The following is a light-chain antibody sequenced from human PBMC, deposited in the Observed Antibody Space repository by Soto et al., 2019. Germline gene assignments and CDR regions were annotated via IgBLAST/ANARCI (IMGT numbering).Light chain of an antibody. V-gene: IGLV2-18*02. Sequence: SVLTQPPSVSGSPGQSVTISCTGTSSDVGSYNRVSWYQQPPGTAPKLMIYEVSNRPSGVPDRFSGSKSGNTASLTISGLQAEDEADYYCSSYTSSSTWVFGTGTKVTVL. CDR3: SSYTSSSTWV. CDR2: EVS. J-gene: IGLJ1*01. CDR1: SSDVGSYNR.